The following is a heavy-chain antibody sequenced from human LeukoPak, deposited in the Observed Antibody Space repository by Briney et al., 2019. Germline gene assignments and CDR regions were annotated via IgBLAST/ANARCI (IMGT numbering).Heavy chain of an antibody. CDR1: GVSIYNFL. CDR3: ASGETGSTLGGY. D-gene: IGHD1-1*01. J-gene: IGHJ4*02. V-gene: IGHV4-59*01. CDR2: IYDTGNT. Sequence: SETLSLTRSGFGVSIYNFLWGWLRQALGQGLEWVGYIYDTGNTNCNPSLKSRVTISVDTSKNQFSLKLTSVTAADTAVYYCASGETGSTLGGYWGQGTLVTVSS.